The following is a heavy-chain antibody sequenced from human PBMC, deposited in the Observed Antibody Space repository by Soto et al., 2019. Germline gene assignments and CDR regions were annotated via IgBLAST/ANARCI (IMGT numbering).Heavy chain of an antibody. CDR1: GFTFSYYW. D-gene: IGHD1-1*01. Sequence: HPVGSLRLSCAASGFTFSYYWMSWVRQAPGKGLEWVANINGDGSETYYVDSVKGRFTISKDNAKNSLYLQMSSLRAEDTAVYYCARAPDPGTVDYWGPGTQVTVSS. V-gene: IGHV3-7*04. J-gene: IGHJ4*02. CDR2: INGDGSET. CDR3: ARAPDPGTVDY.